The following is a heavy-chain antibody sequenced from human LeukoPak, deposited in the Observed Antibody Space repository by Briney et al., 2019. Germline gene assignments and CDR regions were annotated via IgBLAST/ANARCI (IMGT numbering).Heavy chain of an antibody. V-gene: IGHV4-59*08. J-gene: IGHJ4*02. CDR1: GGSISTYY. CDR2: IYSSGNT. D-gene: IGHD2-2*02. Sequence: SETLSLTCTVSGGSISTYYWTWIRQPPGKGLEWIGYIYSSGNTNYSPSLSSRVTISLDTSKNQFSLMLRSLTAADTAVYYCARRYTASPGERFDYWARESWSPSPQ. CDR3: ARRYTASPGERFDY.